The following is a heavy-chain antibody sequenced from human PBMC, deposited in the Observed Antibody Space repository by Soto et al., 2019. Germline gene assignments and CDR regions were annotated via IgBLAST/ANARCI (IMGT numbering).Heavy chain of an antibody. CDR1: AGSISRCGYS. V-gene: IGHV4-30-2*01. CDR2: IYHSGST. CDR3: ARGSLLWFGELPGGYFHL. J-gene: IGHJ2*01. D-gene: IGHD3-10*01. Sequence: SETLSLTCAVSAGSISRCGYSWTCIRHPPGKSMEWIGYIYHSGSTYYNPSLKSRVTISVDRSKNQFSLKLSSVTAADTAVYYCARGSLLWFGELPGGYFHLWGRGNLVT.